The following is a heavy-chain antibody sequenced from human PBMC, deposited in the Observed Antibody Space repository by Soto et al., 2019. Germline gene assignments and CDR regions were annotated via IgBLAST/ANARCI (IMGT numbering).Heavy chain of an antibody. CDR3: ARERYDFWSGYYYYMDV. CDR2: ISAYNGNT. CDR1: GYTFTSYG. Sequence: ASVKVSCKASGYTFTSYGISWVRQAPGQGLEWMGWISAYNGNTNYAQKLQGRVTMTTDTSTSTAYMELRSLRSDDTAVYYCARERYDFWSGYYYYMDVWGKGTTVTVSS. J-gene: IGHJ6*03. D-gene: IGHD3-3*01. V-gene: IGHV1-18*01.